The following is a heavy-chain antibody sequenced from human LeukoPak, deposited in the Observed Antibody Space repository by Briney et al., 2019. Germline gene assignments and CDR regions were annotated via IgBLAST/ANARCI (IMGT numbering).Heavy chain of an antibody. V-gene: IGHV4-59*08. J-gene: IGHJ4*02. CDR2: IYYSGST. CDR1: GGSISSYY. CDR3: ARQTMVRGVAFDY. Sequence: PSETLSLTCTVSGGSISSYYWNWIRQPPGKGLQWIGYIYYSGSTNYNPSLKSRVTISVDASKNQFSLKLTSVTAADTAVYYCARQTMVRGVAFDYWGQGTLVTVSS. D-gene: IGHD3-10*01.